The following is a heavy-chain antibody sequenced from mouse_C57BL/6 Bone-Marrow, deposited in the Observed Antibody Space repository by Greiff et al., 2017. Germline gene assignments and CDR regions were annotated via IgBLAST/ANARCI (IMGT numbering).Heavy chain of an antibody. Sequence: QQSGAELARPGASVKLSCKASGYTFTSYGISWVKQRTGQGLEWIGEIYPRSGNTYYNEKFKGKATLTADKSSSTAYMELRSLTSEDSAVYFCAYYRGYYAMDYWGQGTSVTVSS. CDR2: IYPRSGNT. CDR3: AYYRGYYAMDY. D-gene: IGHD1-1*01. CDR1: GYTFTSYG. V-gene: IGHV1-81*01. J-gene: IGHJ4*01.